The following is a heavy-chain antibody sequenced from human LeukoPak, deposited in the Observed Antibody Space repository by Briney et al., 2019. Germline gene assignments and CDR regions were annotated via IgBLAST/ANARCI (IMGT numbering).Heavy chain of an antibody. V-gene: IGHV3-30-3*01. CDR3: ARDHVIAAAGTFDY. CDR1: GVTFSSYA. CDR2: ISYDGSNK. J-gene: IGHJ4*02. Sequence: PGGSLRLSCAASGVTFSSYAMHWVRQAPGKGLEWVAVISYDGSNKYYADSVKGRFTISRDNSKNTLYLQMNSLRAEDTAVYYCARDHVIAAAGTFDYWGQGTLVTVSS. D-gene: IGHD6-13*01.